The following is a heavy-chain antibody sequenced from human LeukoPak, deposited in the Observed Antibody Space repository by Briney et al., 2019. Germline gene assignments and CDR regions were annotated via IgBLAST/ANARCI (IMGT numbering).Heavy chain of an antibody. J-gene: IGHJ4*02. CDR2: ISGSGVGT. CDR3: AKRGAEVGATVAPGDY. V-gene: IGHV3-23*01. CDR1: GFMFSSYG. D-gene: IGHD1-26*01. Sequence: GGSLRLSCAASGFMFSSYGMSWVRQAPGKGLEWVSAISGSGVGTYYADSVKGRFTISRDNSKNTLYLQMNSLRAEDTAVYYCAKRGAEVGATVAPGDYWGQGTLVTVSS.